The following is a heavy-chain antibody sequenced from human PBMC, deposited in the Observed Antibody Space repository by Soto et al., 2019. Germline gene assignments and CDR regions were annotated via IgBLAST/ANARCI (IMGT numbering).Heavy chain of an antibody. J-gene: IGHJ6*02. D-gene: IGHD5-12*01. V-gene: IGHV1-58*02. CDR3: AAGLDIVATSYYYYGMDV. CDR1: GFTFTSSA. CDR2: IVVGSGNT. Sequence: GASVKVSCKASGFTFTSSAMQWVRQARGQRLEWIGWIVVGSGNTNYAQKFQERVTITRDMSTSTAYMELSSLRSEDTAVYYCAAGLDIVATSYYYYGMDVWGQGTTVTVSS.